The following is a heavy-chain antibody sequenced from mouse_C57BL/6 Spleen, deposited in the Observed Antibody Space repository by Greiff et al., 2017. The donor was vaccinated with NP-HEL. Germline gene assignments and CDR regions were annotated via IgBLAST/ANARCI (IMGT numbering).Heavy chain of an antibody. D-gene: IGHD1-1*01. Sequence: QVQLQQSGAELAKPGASVKLSCKASGYTFTSYWMHWVNQRPGQGLEWIGYINPSSGYTKYNQKFKDKATLTADKSSSTSYMQLSSLTYEDSAVYYCARGGNLLGGAMDYWGQGTSVTVSS. J-gene: IGHJ4*01. CDR3: ARGGNLLGGAMDY. CDR2: INPSSGYT. CDR1: GYTFTSYW. V-gene: IGHV1-7*01.